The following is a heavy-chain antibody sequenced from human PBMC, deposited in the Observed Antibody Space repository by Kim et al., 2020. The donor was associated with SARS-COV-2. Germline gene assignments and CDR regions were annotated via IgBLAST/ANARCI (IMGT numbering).Heavy chain of an antibody. V-gene: IGHV3-43*01. D-gene: IGHD6-13*01. J-gene: IGHJ6*02. CDR3: AKDMGVAAQPLYGMDV. Sequence: AKGRITISRDNSKNSLYLQMNSLRTEDTALYYCAKDMGVAAQPLYGMDVWGQGTTVTGSS.